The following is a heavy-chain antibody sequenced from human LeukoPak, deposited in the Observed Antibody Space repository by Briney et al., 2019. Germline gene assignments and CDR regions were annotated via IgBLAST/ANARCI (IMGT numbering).Heavy chain of an antibody. Sequence: VASVKVSCKASGGTFSSYAISWVRQAPGQGLERMGRIIPIFGTANYAQKFQGRVTITADKSTSTAYMELSSLRSEDTAVYYCAIGEYSSSSGDYWGQGALVTVSS. CDR2: IIPIFGTA. CDR1: GGTFSSYA. V-gene: IGHV1-69*06. CDR3: AIGEYSSSSGDY. D-gene: IGHD6-6*01. J-gene: IGHJ4*02.